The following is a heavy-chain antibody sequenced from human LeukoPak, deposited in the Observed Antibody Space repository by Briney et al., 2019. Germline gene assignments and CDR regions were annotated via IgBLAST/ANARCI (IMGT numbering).Heavy chain of an antibody. D-gene: IGHD2-2*02. V-gene: IGHV3-30*02. J-gene: IGHJ4*02. CDR3: AKGLPYCSSTSCCTRSYGIDY. Sequence: GGSLRLSCAASGFTFSSYGMHWVRQAPGKGLEWVAFIRYDGSNKYYADSVKGRFTISRDNSKNTLYLQMNSLRAEDTAVYYCAKGLPYCSSTSCCTRSYGIDYWGQGTLVTVSS. CDR1: GFTFSSYG. CDR2: IRYDGSNK.